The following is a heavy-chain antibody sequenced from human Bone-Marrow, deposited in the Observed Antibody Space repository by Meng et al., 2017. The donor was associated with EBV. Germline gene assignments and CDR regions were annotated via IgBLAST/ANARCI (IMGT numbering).Heavy chain of an antibody. V-gene: IGHV4-4*02. J-gene: IGHJ5*02. CDR1: GGSISSSNW. CDR2: IYHSGST. Sequence: QVPLAGAGPGPVKPLGTLSLTCAGSGGSISSSNWWSWVRQPPGKGLEWIGEIYHSGSTNYNPSLKSRVTISVDKSKNQFSLKLSSVTAADTAVYYCARAWSVTSGFDPWGQGTLVTVSS. CDR3: ARAWSVTSGFDP. D-gene: IGHD2-21*02.